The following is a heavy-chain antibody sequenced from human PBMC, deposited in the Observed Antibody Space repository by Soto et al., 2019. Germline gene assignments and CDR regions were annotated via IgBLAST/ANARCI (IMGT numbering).Heavy chain of an antibody. CDR1: GFSFSTYA. Sequence: LRLSCAASGFSFSTYAMTWVRQAPGKGLEWVSVIFGGGDSTYYAASVKGRFTISRDNSKNTLYLQMNSLGAEDTAVYYCAKLEHNSGGILEYWGQGTLVTVSS. CDR2: IFGGGDST. CDR3: AKLEHNSGGILEY. V-gene: IGHV3-23*01. J-gene: IGHJ4*02. D-gene: IGHD3-10*01.